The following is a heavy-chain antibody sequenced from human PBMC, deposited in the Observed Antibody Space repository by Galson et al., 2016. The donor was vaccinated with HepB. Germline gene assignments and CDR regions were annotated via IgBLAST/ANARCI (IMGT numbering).Heavy chain of an antibody. V-gene: IGHV4-59*06. Sequence: ETLSLTCTVSRASIRNYYWSWIRQAPGKGLEWIGYIYYSGSTYYNPSLRSRVTISADTSKNQFSLKLSSVTAADTAVYYCASWGYSSSRYSDYWGQGTLVTVSS. J-gene: IGHJ4*02. D-gene: IGHD6-13*01. CDR1: RASIRNYY. CDR3: ASWGYSSSRYSDY. CDR2: IYYSGST.